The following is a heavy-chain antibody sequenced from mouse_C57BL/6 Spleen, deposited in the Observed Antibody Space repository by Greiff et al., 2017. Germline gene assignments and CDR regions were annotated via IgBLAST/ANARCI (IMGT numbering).Heavy chain of an antibody. CDR2: IDPSDSST. CDR1: GYTFTSYW. CDR3: ASDYYGGGAY. Sequence: QVQLQQPGAELVKPGASVKLSCKASGYTFTSYWMQWVKQRPGQGLEWIGEIDPSDSSTNYNPKFKGKATLTVDSSSSTAYMQLSSLTSEDSAVYYCASDYYGGGAYWGQGTLVTVSA. V-gene: IGHV1-50*01. D-gene: IGHD1-1*02. J-gene: IGHJ3*01.